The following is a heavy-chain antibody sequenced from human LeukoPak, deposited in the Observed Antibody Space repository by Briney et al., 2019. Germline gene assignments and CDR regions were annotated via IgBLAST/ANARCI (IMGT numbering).Heavy chain of an antibody. J-gene: IGHJ4*02. CDR1: GYSISSGYY. V-gene: IGHV4-38-2*01. Sequence: TSETLSLTCAVSGYSISSGYYWGWIRQPPGKGLEWIGSIYHSGSTNYNPSLKSRVTISVDTSKNQFSLKLSSVTAADTAVYYCARGRYFGRWGQGTLVTVSS. CDR3: ARGRYFGR. CDR2: IYHSGST. D-gene: IGHD2-21*01.